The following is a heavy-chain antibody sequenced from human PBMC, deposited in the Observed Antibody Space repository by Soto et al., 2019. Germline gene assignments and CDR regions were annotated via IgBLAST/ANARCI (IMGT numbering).Heavy chain of an antibody. CDR1: GDSLGNYY. V-gene: IGHV4-4*07. Sequence: SETLYLTCTVPGDSLGNYYWFWIRQPVGKGLEWIGRVSRSGSTNANPTLNSRATMSIDTSKNHFSLRLRSVTAADTAVYYCARADYEILTGSYAKDVWGQGXTVTVSS. D-gene: IGHD3-9*01. CDR3: ARADYEILTGSYAKDV. J-gene: IGHJ6*02. CDR2: VSRSGST.